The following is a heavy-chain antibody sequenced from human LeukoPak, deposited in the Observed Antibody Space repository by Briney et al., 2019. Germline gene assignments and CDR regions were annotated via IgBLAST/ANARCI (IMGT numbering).Heavy chain of an antibody. J-gene: IGHJ4*02. Sequence: GESLKISCKGSGYSFTSYWISWVRQMPGKGLEWMGRIDPCDSYTNYSPSFQGHVTISADKSISTAYLQWSSLKASDTAMYYCARHPRADIAAAGTENYYFDYWGQGTLVTVSS. CDR1: GYSFTSYW. CDR2: IDPCDSYT. CDR3: ARHPRADIAAAGTENYYFDY. V-gene: IGHV5-10-1*01. D-gene: IGHD6-13*01.